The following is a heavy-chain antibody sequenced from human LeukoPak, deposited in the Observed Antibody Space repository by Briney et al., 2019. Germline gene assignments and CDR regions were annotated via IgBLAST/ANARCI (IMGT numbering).Heavy chain of an antibody. CDR1: GGSFSGYY. CDR3: ARGGRTIPVYYFDY. D-gene: IGHD1-26*01. J-gene: IGHJ4*02. CDR2: TNHSGST. V-gene: IGHV4-34*01. Sequence: SETLSLTCAVYGGSFSGYYWSWIRQPPGKGLEWIGETNHSGSTNYNPSLKSRVTISVDTSKNQFSLKLSSVTAADTAVYYCARGGRTIPVYYFDYWGQGTLVTVSS.